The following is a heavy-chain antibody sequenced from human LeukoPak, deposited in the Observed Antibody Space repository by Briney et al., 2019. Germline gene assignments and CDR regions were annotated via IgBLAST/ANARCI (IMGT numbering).Heavy chain of an antibody. Sequence: PGGSLRLSCAASGFTFSSYAMSWVRQAPGKGLEWVSATSGSGGSTYYADSVKGRFTISRDNSKNTLYLQMNSLRAEDTAVYYCAKAFNYYDSSGYYEDYFDYWGQGTLVTVSS. D-gene: IGHD3-22*01. J-gene: IGHJ4*02. CDR1: GFTFSSYA. CDR3: AKAFNYYDSSGYYEDYFDY. V-gene: IGHV3-23*01. CDR2: TSGSGGST.